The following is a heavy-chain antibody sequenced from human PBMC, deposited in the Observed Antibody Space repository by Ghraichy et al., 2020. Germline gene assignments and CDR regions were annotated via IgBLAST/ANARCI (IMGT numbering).Heavy chain of an antibody. CDR3: ARDIGGDWISKYFFDY. V-gene: IGHV3-30*04. CDR2: ISSDGGFQ. D-gene: IGHD2-21*02. J-gene: IGHJ4*02. Sequence: GESLNISCAASGFTFSSYAMHWVRQAPGKGLEWVTFISSDGGFQYYADSVKGRFTISRDDSKNTLYLQMNSLRVEDTAEYYCARDIGGDWISKYFFDYWGQGALVTVSS. CDR1: GFTFSSYA.